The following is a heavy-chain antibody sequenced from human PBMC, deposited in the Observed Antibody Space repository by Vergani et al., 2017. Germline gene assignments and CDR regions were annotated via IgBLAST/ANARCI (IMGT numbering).Heavy chain of an antibody. J-gene: IGHJ6*02. V-gene: IGHV3-13*01. CDR1: GFTFSSYD. Sequence: EVQLVESGGGLVKPGGSLRLSCAASGFTFSSYDMHWVRQATGKGLEWVSAIGTAGDTYYPGSVKGRFTISRENAKNSLYLQMNSLRAGDTAVYYCARGVEQLQSYGMDVWGQGTTVTVSS. D-gene: IGHD4-11*01. CDR3: ARGVEQLQSYGMDV. CDR2: IGTAGDT.